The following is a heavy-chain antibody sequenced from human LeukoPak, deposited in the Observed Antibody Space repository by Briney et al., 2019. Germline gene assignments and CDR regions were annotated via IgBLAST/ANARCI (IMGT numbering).Heavy chain of an antibody. J-gene: IGHJ4*02. V-gene: IGHV3-7*01. CDR1: GFTFSSYW. CDR3: ARVADYGDFDY. CDR2: IKQDGSEK. D-gene: IGHD4-17*01. Sequence: GGSLRLSCAASGFTFSSYWMSWVRLAPGKGLEWVANIKQDGSEKYYVDSVKGRFTISRDNAKNSLYLQMNSLGAEDTAVYYCARVADYGDFDYWGQGTLVTVSS.